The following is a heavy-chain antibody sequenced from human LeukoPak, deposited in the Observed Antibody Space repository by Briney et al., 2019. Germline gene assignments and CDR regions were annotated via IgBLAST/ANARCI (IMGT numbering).Heavy chain of an antibody. Sequence: ASVKVSCKASGYTFTGYYMHWVRQAPGQGLEWMGWINPNSGGTNYAQKFQGRVTMTTDTSTSTAYMELRSLRSDDTAVYYCARGGPGIAAAGTGYWGQGTLVTVSS. CDR3: ARGGPGIAAAGTGY. J-gene: IGHJ4*02. CDR2: INPNSGGT. D-gene: IGHD6-13*01. CDR1: GYTFTGYY. V-gene: IGHV1-2*02.